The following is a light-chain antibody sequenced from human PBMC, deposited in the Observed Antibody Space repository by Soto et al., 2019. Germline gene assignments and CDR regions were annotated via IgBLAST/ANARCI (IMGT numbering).Light chain of an antibody. Sequence: EIVLTQSPGSLSLSQGERGTLSCRASQSVDSSFFAWYQQKPDQAPRLLIYGASNRATGIPDRFSGSGSGTDFTHTISRLEPEDFAVYYCQQYGSSVTFGQGIKVEIK. CDR3: QQYGSSVT. CDR2: GAS. V-gene: IGKV3-20*01. J-gene: IGKJ1*01. CDR1: QSVDSSF.